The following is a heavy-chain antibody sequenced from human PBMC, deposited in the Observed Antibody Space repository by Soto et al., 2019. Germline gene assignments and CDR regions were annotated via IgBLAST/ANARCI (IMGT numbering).Heavy chain of an antibody. V-gene: IGHV1-3*01. Sequence: ASVKVSCKASGYTFTSYAMHWVRQAPGQRLEWMGWINAGNSNTKYSQKIQGRDTITRDTSASTAYMELSSLRSEDTAVYYCARAGWNYEEDFDYWGQGSLVTVSS. CDR3: ARAGWNYEEDFDY. D-gene: IGHD1-7*01. J-gene: IGHJ4*02. CDR2: INAGNSNT. CDR1: GYTFTSYA.